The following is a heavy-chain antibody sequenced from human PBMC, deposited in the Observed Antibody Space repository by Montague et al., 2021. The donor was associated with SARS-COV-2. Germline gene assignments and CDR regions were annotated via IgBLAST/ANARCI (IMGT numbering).Heavy chain of an antibody. J-gene: IGHJ3*02. V-gene: IGHV3-30-3*01. CDR1: GFTFSSYS. D-gene: IGHD3-22*01. CDR2: ISYDGSNK. CDR3: ARAGGYRDAFDI. Sequence: SLRLSCAASGFTFSSYSMHWVRQAPGKGLEWVAVISYDGSNKYYADSVKGRFTTSRDNPKNTLYLQMNSLRAEDTAVYYCARAGGYRDAFDIWGQGTTVTVSS.